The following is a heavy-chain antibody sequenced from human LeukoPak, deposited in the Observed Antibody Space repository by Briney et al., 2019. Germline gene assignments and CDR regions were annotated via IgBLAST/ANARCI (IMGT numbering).Heavy chain of an antibody. CDR3: ARSYSPRYDSSGYPDY. CDR2: INSDGSST. Sequence: PGGSLRLSCAASEFSVGSNYMTWVRQAPGKGLVWVSRINSDGSSTSYADSVKGRFTISRDNAKNTLYLQMNSLRAEDTAVYYCARSYSPRYDSSGYPDYWGQGTLVTVSS. CDR1: EFSVGSNY. J-gene: IGHJ4*02. D-gene: IGHD3-22*01. V-gene: IGHV3-74*01.